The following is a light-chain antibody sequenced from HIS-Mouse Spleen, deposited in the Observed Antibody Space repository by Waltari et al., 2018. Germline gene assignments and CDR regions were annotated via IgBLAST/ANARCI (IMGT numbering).Light chain of an antibody. J-gene: IGLJ1*01. CDR3: SSYAGSNNLGV. CDR2: EVS. V-gene: IGLV2-8*01. Sequence: QSALTQPPSASGSPGRSVTISCTGTSSDVGGYNYVSWYQQHPGKAPKLLIYEVSKRPSGVPDRFSGSKSGNPASLTVSGLQADDEADYYCSSYAGSNNLGVFGTGTKVTVL. CDR1: SSDVGGYNY.